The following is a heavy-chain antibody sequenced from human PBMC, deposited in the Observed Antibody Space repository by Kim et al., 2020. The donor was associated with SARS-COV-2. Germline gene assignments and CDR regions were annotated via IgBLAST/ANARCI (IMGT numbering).Heavy chain of an antibody. V-gene: IGHV2-70*11. D-gene: IGHD3-22*01. CDR1: GFSLSTSGMC. Sequence: SGPTLVNPTQTLTLTCTFSGFSLSTSGMCVSWIRQPPGKALEWLARIDWDDDKYYSTSLKTRLTISKDTSKNQVVLTMTNMDPVDTATYYCARIPYYYDSSGYYQYFDYWGQGTLVTVSS. J-gene: IGHJ4*02. CDR3: ARIPYYYDSSGYYQYFDY. CDR2: IDWDDDK.